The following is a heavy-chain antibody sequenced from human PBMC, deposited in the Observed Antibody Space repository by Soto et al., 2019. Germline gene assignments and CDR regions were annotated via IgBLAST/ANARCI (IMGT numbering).Heavy chain of an antibody. CDR1: GGSISSGGYS. V-gene: IGHV4-30-2*01. CDR2: IYHSGST. D-gene: IGHD2-15*01. CDR3: ARDRIVGVPSYSYYGIDV. J-gene: IGHJ6*02. Sequence: QLQLQESGSGLVKPSQTLSLTCGVSGGSISSGGYSWRWIRQPPGKGLEWIGYIYHSGSTYYNPSLKSRVTISVDRSKNQFSLKLSSVTVADTAVYYGARDRIVGVPSYSYYGIDVWGQGTTVTVSS.